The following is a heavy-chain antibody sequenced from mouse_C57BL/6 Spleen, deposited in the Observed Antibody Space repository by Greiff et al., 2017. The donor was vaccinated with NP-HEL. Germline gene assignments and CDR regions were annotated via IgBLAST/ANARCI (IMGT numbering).Heavy chain of an antibody. J-gene: IGHJ3*01. CDR1: GYAFSSSW. D-gene: IGHD1-1*01. CDR2: IYPGDGDT. Sequence: QVQLQQSGPELVKPGASVKISCKASGYAFSSSWMNWVKQRPGKGLEWIGRIYPGDGDTNYNGKFKGKATLTADKSSSTAYMQLSSLTSEDSAVYYCARGYYGSTYWGQGTLVTVSA. CDR3: ARGYYGSTY. V-gene: IGHV1-82*01.